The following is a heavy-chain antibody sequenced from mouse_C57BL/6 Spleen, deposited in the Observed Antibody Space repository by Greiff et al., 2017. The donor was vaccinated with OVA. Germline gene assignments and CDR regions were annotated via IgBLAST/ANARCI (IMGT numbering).Heavy chain of an antibody. CDR1: GFTFSDYY. CDR2: INYDGSST. V-gene: IGHV5-16*01. CDR3: AREGDYGYDGFAY. Sequence: EVHLVESEGGLVQPGSSMKLSCTASGFTFSDYYMAWVRQVPEKGLEWVANINYDGSSTYYLDSLKSRFIISRDNAKNILYLQMSSLKSEDTATYYCAREGDYGYDGFAYWGQGTLVTVSA. J-gene: IGHJ3*01. D-gene: IGHD2-2*01.